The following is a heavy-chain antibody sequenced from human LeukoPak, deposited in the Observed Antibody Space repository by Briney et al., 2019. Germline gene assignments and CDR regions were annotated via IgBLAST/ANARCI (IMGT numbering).Heavy chain of an antibody. CDR2: TYYRSEWYN. Sequence: SQTLSLTCALSGDTVSSNSAAWNWIRQSPSRGLEWLGRTYYRSEWYNDYAVSVKSRININPDTSKNQFSLQLNSVTPEDTAVYYCAQADSTGYFYFQHWGQGTLVTVSS. CDR3: AQADSTGYFYFQH. CDR1: GDTVSSNSAA. V-gene: IGHV6-1*01. D-gene: IGHD3-22*01. J-gene: IGHJ1*01.